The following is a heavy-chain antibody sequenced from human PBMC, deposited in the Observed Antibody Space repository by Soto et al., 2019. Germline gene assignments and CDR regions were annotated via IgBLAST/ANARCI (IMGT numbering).Heavy chain of an antibody. CDR3: ARTVAGTGAPVY. V-gene: IGHV4-59*01. CDR2: IYYSGST. CDR1: GGSISSYY. J-gene: IGHJ4*02. D-gene: IGHD6-19*01. Sequence: SETLSLTCTVSGGSISSYYWSWIRQPPGKGLEWIGYIYYSGSTNYNPSLKSRVTISVDTSKNQFSLKLSSVTAADTAVYYCARTVAGTGAPVYWGQGTLVTVSS.